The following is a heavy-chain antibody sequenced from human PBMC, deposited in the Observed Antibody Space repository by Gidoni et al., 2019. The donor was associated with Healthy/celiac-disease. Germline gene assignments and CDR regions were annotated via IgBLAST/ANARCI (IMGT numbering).Heavy chain of an antibody. CDR1: GGTFSSYA. CDR3: ARALDIVVQMAQYYYYGMDV. D-gene: IGHD2-2*03. J-gene: IGHJ6*02. Sequence: QVQLVQSGAEVKKPGSSVKVSCKAPGGTFSSYAISGVRQAPGQGLEWMGGIIPIFGTANYAQKFQGRVTITADKSTSTAYMELSSLRSEDTAVYYCARALDIVVQMAQYYYYGMDVWGQGTTVTVSS. V-gene: IGHV1-69*06. CDR2: IIPIFGTA.